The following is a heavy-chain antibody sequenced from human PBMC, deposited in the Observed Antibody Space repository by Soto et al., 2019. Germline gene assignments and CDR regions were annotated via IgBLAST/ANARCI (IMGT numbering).Heavy chain of an antibody. CDR1: GGIFSSYA. CDR3: ARCRAKYYYDSSGYTAVLDY. D-gene: IGHD3-22*01. CDR2: IIPVFATT. J-gene: IGHJ4*02. V-gene: IGHV1-69*01. Sequence: VSCKAPGGIFSSYAISWVRQAPGQGLEWMGGIIPVFATTHYARKFQGRLTITADESTTTAYMELTSLRSEDTAVYYCARCRAKYYYDSSGYTAVLDYWGQGTLVTVSS.